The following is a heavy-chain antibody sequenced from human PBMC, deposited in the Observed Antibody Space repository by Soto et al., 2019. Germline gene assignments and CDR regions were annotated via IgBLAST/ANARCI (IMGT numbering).Heavy chain of an antibody. V-gene: IGHV4-30-2*01. J-gene: IGHJ5*02. D-gene: IGHD1-26*01. CDR1: GGSISSGAYS. CDR3: ARAGAGGNGFDP. CDR2: IYHSGST. Sequence: QLQLQESGSGLVKPSQTLSLTCTVSGGSISSGAYSWSWIRQPPGKGLEWIGFIYHSGSTYYNPPPKSRVTLSVDRSKTHFSLTLTSVTAADPAVYYCARAGAGGNGFDPWGQGTLVTVSS.